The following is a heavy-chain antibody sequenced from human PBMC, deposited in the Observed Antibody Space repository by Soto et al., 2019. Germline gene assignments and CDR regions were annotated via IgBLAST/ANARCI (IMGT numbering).Heavy chain of an antibody. D-gene: IGHD2-15*01. CDR1: GGSISSAFW. Sequence: SEPMSLTCAVSGGSISSAFWWTWVRQAPGKGLEWIGEIYHVGSTKYNPSLKSRVTISVDKSNNQFSLELRSVTAADTAVYYCATLPPRIVVVKTELPTWGQGTLVTVSS. CDR2: IYHVGST. J-gene: IGHJ5*02. V-gene: IGHV4-4*02. CDR3: ATLPPRIVVVKTELPT.